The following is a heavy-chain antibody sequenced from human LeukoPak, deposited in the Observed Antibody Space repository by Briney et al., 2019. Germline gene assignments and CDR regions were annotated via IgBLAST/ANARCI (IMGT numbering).Heavy chain of an antibody. CDR2: ITTGDGNT. J-gene: IGHJ4*02. Sequence: GGSLRLSCTASGFTFSSYTMTWVRQAPGKGLKWVSTITTGDGNTYYADSVKGRFTVSRDDSKNTLYLQMNSLRAEDTAVYYCAKQGVVVSTFDYWGQGTLVTVSS. CDR1: GFTFSSYT. V-gene: IGHV3-23*01. CDR3: AKQGVVVSTFDY. D-gene: IGHD3-22*01.